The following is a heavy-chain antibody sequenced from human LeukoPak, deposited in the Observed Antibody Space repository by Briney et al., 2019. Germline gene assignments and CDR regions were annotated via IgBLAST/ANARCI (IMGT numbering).Heavy chain of an antibody. CDR2: ISGSGDNT. J-gene: IGHJ4*02. CDR3: ARLLGQFFSLDY. D-gene: IGHD3-10*01. Sequence: GGSLRLSCAASGFTFSSYAMNWVRQAPGKGLEWVSGISGSGDNTDYADSVKGRFTISRDTSKNTLYLQMNSLSAEDTAVYYCARLLGQFFSLDYWGQGTLVTISS. V-gene: IGHV3-23*01. CDR1: GFTFSSYA.